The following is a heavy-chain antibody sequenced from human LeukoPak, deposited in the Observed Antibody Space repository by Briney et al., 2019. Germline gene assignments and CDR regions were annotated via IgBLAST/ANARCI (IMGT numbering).Heavy chain of an antibody. CDR1: GGSISSGGYY. Sequence: SETLSLTCTVSGGSISSGGYYWSWIRQHPGKGLEWIGYIYYSGSTYYNPSLKSRVTISVDTSKNQFSLKLSSVTAADTAVYYCASAYYCDSSGYYYFDYWGQGTLVTVSS. V-gene: IGHV4-31*03. D-gene: IGHD3-22*01. CDR2: IYYSGST. J-gene: IGHJ4*02. CDR3: ASAYYCDSSGYYYFDY.